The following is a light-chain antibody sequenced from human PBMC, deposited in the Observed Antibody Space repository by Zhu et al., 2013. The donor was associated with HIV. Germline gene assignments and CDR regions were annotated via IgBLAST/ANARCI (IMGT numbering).Light chain of an antibody. CDR3: CSYGGYGTFRLV. CDR2: EVI. Sequence: QSALTQPASVSGSPGQSITISCTGSNSDVGSYNLVSWYQQHPGRAPKLIIYEVIKRPSGVSHRFSGSKSGNTASLTVSGLQAEDEADYYCCSYGGYGTFRLVFGGGTKLTVL. CDR1: NSDVGSYNL. J-gene: IGLJ2*01. V-gene: IGLV2-23*02.